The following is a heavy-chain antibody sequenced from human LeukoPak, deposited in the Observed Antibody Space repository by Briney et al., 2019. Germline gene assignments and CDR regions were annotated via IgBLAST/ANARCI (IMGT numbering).Heavy chain of an antibody. J-gene: IGHJ5*02. CDR3: AKAAYIRNYGDYPNWFDP. Sequence: PGGSLRLSCAASGLTFSSYAMSWVRQAPGKGMEWLSGISGSGGSTFYADSVKGRFTISRDNSKNTLSLQMNSLRAEDTAVYHCAKAAYIRNYGDYPNWFDPWGQGTLVTVSS. V-gene: IGHV3-23*01. CDR2: ISGSGGST. D-gene: IGHD4-17*01. CDR1: GLTFSSYA.